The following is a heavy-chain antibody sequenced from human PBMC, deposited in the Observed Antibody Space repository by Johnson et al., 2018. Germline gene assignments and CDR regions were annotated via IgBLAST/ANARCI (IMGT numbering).Heavy chain of an antibody. Sequence: VQLVQSGGGLVKXGGSLRLXCAASGFTFTNAWMNWVRPAPGKGLEWVGRIKSKTDGGTTDYAAPVKGRFTISRDDSKNKLSLQMNSLKTEDKAVYYCSRPIWYSGSYSFDYWGQGTLVTVSS. D-gene: IGHD1-26*01. V-gene: IGHV3-15*07. CDR1: GFTFTNAW. J-gene: IGHJ4*02. CDR3: SRPIWYSGSYSFDY. CDR2: IKSKTDGGTT.